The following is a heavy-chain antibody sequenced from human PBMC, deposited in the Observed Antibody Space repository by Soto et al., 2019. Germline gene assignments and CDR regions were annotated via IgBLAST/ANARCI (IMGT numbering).Heavy chain of an antibody. CDR3: ASSLAYFDWLEDKTGAYYYYYGMDV. Sequence: GASVKVSCKASGYTFTGYYMHWVRQAPGQGLEWMGWINPNSGGTSYAQKFQGWVTMTRDTSISTAYMELSRLRSDDTAVYYCASSLAYFDWLEDKTGAYYYYYGMDVWGQGTTVTVSS. CDR1: GYTFTGYY. J-gene: IGHJ6*02. V-gene: IGHV1-2*04. CDR2: INPNSGGT. D-gene: IGHD3-9*01.